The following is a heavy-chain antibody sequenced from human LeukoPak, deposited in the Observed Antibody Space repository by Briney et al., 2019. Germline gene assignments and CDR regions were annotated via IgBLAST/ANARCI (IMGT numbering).Heavy chain of an antibody. CDR1: GYTFTSYA. CDR2: INAGNGNT. D-gene: IGHD3-9*01. CDR3: ARVELRYFDWLLFREGNLCWFDP. J-gene: IGHJ5*02. V-gene: IGHV1-3*03. Sequence: ASVKVSCKASGYTFTSYAMHWVRQAPGQRLEWMGWINAGNGNTKYSQEFQGRVTITRDTSASTAYMELSSLRSEDMAVYYCARVELRYFDWLLFREGNLCWFDPWGQGTLVTVSS.